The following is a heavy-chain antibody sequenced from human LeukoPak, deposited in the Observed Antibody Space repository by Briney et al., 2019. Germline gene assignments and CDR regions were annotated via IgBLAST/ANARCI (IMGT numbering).Heavy chain of an antibody. D-gene: IGHD7-27*01. CDR3: ARGSNWGSY. CDR2: ISGGGSP. CDR1: GFTFSSYS. J-gene: IGHJ4*02. V-gene: IGHV3-23*01. Sequence: GGSLRLSCAASGFTFSSYSMNWVRQAPGKGPQWVSGISGGGSPYYADSVKGRFTISRDNSKNTLYLQMSSLRAEDTAIYYCARGSNWGSYWGQGTLVTVSS.